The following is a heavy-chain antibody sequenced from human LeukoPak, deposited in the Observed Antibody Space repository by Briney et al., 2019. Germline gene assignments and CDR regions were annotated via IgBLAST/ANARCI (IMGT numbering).Heavy chain of an antibody. J-gene: IGHJ4*02. V-gene: IGHV1-2*04. D-gene: IGHD1-1*01. CDR2: INPNSGGT. CDR1: GYTFTSYD. Sequence: GASVKVSCKASGYTFTSYDINWVRQATGQGLEWMGWINPNSGGTNYAQKFQGWVTMTGDTSISTAYMELSRLRSDDTAVYYCARSETGDFDYWGQGTLVTVSS. CDR3: ARSETGDFDY.